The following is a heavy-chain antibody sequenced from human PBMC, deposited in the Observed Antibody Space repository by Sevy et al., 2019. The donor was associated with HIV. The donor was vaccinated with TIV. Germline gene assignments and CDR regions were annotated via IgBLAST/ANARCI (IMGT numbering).Heavy chain of an antibody. CDR2: ISSSSSYI. CDR1: GFTFSSYS. V-gene: IGHV3-21*01. D-gene: IGHD6-13*01. CDR3: ARDSLSSSWYGVLDP. J-gene: IGHJ5*02. Sequence: GGSLRLSCAASGFTFSSYSMNWVRQAPGKGLEWVSSISSSSSYIYYADSVKGRFTISRDNAKNSLYPQMNSLRAEDTAVYYCARDSLSSSWYGVLDPWGQGTLVTVSS.